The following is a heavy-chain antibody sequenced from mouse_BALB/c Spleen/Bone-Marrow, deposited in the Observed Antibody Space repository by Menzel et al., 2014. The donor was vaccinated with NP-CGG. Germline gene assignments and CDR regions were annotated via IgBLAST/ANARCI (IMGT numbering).Heavy chain of an antibody. CDR1: GFDFSRYW. V-gene: IGHV4-1*02. D-gene: IGHD1-1*01. CDR3: ARLNYYGNLFV. Sequence: VQLKESGGGLVQPGGSLKLSCAASGFDFSRYWMSWVPQAPGKGLEWIGEINPDSSTINYTPSLKDKFIISRDNAKNTLYLQMSKVRSEDTALCYCARLNYYGNLFVWGAGTTVTVSS. J-gene: IGHJ1*01. CDR2: INPDSSTI.